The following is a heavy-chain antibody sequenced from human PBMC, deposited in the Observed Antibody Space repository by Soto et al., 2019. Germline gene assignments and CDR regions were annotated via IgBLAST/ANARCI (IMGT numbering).Heavy chain of an antibody. CDR1: GFTFSTYS. J-gene: IGHJ4*02. CDR2: ISNSSSHT. D-gene: IGHD3-9*01. Sequence: GGSLRLSCAASGFTFSTYSMTWVRQAPGKGLEWVSSISNSSSHTYYADSVKGRFTISRDNAKNSLYLQMNSLSAEDTAVYFCARDILTGYTEVYFDYWGQGTLVTVSS. CDR3: ARDILTGYTEVYFDY. V-gene: IGHV3-21*01.